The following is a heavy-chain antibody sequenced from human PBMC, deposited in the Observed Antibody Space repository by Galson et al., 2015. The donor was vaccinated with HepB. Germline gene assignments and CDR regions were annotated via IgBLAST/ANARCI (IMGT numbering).Heavy chain of an antibody. J-gene: IGHJ3*02. CDR3: AHRVREYCGGDCYTDAFDI. CDR1: GFSLSTSGGS. V-gene: IGHV2-5*01. CDR2: IYWNDDK. D-gene: IGHD2-21*02. Sequence: PALVKPTQTLTLTCTFSGFSLSTSGGSVGWIRQPPGKALEWLALIYWNDDKRYSPSLKSRLTITKDTSKNQVVLTMTNMDPVDTATYYCAHRVREYCGGDCYTDAFDIWGQGTMVTVSS.